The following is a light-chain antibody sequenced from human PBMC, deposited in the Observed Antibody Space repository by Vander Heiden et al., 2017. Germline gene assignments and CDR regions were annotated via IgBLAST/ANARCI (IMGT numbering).Light chain of an antibody. CDR1: QDVSSY. J-gene: IGKJ1*01. Sequence: DPQLTQSPSFLSASVGDRVTITCRASQDVSSYFAWYQQKPGKVPKLLIYEVSTLQTGVPSRFSGAGSGTEFTRTISSLQPEDFATYYCLQLNSYPWTFGQGTKVEIK. CDR3: LQLNSYPWT. CDR2: EVS. V-gene: IGKV1-9*01.